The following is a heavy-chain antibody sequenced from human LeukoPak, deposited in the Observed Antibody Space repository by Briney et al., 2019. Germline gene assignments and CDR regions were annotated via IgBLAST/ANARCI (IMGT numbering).Heavy chain of an antibody. CDR3: ARYSSSGYYPL. CDR2: INPSGGST. D-gene: IGHD3-22*01. Sequence: ASVKVSCTASGYTFTSYYMHWVRQAPGQGLEWMGIINPSGGSTSYAQKFQGRVTMTRDTSTSTVYMELSSLRSEDTAVYYCARYSSSGYYPLWGQGTLVTVSS. CDR1: GYTFTSYY. J-gene: IGHJ4*02. V-gene: IGHV1-46*01.